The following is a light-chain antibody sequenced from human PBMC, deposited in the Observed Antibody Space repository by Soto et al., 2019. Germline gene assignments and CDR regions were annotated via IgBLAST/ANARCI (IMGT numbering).Light chain of an antibody. J-gene: IGLJ3*02. Sequence: NFMLTQPHSVSESPGKTVTISCTRRSGNIASNYVQWYQQRPGSAPTTVIYEDNLRPSGVPDRFSGSIDRSSNSASLTISGLKTEDEADYFCQSYGSGIQGVFGGGTKLTVL. CDR2: EDN. CDR3: QSYGSGIQGV. V-gene: IGLV6-57*04. CDR1: SGNIASNY.